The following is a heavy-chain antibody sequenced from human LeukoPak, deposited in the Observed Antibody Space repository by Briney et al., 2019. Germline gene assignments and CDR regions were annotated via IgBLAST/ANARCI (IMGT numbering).Heavy chain of an antibody. D-gene: IGHD2-15*01. CDR1: GITLRNYG. CDR3: AKRGVVIRVIVGGFHKEAYYFDS. CDR2: ISDCGGRT. V-gene: IGHV3-23*01. Sequence: GGSLRLSCAVSGITLRNYGMSWVRRAPGKGREWVGGISDCGGRTNYADSVKGRFTISRDNPKNTLYLQMNSLRAEDTAVYFCAKRGVVIRVIVGGFHKEAYYFDSWGQGALVTVSS. J-gene: IGHJ4*02.